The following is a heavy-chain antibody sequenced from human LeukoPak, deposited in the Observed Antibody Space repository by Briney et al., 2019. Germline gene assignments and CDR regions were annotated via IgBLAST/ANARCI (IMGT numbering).Heavy chain of an antibody. CDR1: RFTFSSYA. D-gene: IGHD5-18*01. Sequence: PGGSLRLSCAASRFTFSSYAMSWVRQAPGKGLEWVSAISGSGDTTYYADSVKGWFTISRDNSKNTLYLRMNSLRAEDTAVYYCAKDMRYSYGYPDAFDIWGQGTMVTVSS. V-gene: IGHV3-23*01. CDR2: ISGSGDTT. CDR3: AKDMRYSYGYPDAFDI. J-gene: IGHJ3*02.